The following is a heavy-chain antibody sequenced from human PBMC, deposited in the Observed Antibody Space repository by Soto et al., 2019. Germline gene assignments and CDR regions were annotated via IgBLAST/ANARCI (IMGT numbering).Heavy chain of an antibody. CDR2: IHTGGST. V-gene: IGHV3-53*01. CDR3: ARELWQQLVRGGMDG. CDR1: GFSVSNNY. D-gene: IGHD6-13*01. J-gene: IGHJ6*02. Sequence: EVQLEESGGGVIQPGGSLRLSCAASGFSVSNNYMTWVRQAPGQGLEWVSIIHTGGSTYYADSVKGRFTISRDTSKNMLFVQMNSLRGEDTAVYYCARELWQQLVRGGMDGWGQGATVTVSS.